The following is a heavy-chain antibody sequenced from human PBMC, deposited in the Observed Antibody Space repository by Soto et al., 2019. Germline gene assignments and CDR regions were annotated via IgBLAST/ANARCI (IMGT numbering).Heavy chain of an antibody. CDR2: IYYSGST. D-gene: IGHD3-16*01. CDR1: GGSISSGDYY. J-gene: IGHJ5*02. Sequence: LSITCTVSGGSISSGDYYWSWIRQPPGKGLEWIGYIYYSGSTFYNPSLKNRVTISLDTSKIQFSLKLSSVTAADTAVYYCVREGGAKWFDPWGQGTLVTVSS. V-gene: IGHV4-30-4*01. CDR3: VREGGAKWFDP.